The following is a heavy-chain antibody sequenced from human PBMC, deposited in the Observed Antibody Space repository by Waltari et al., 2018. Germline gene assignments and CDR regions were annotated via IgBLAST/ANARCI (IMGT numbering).Heavy chain of an antibody. D-gene: IGHD3-22*01. CDR2: ISGSGDST. CDR1: GFTFSSYA. J-gene: IGHJ6*02. V-gene: IGHV3-23*01. Sequence: EVQLLESGGGLVQPGGSLRLSCAESGFTFSSYAMSWVRQAPGKGLEWVSAISGSGDSTYYADSVKGRFTISRDNSKKTLYLQMNSLRAEGTAVYYCAKDAPDYYDSSGYYLYGMDVWGQGTTVTVSS. CDR3: AKDAPDYYDSSGYYLYGMDV.